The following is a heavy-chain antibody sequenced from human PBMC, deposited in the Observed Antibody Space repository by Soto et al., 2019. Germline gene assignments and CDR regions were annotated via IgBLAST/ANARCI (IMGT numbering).Heavy chain of an antibody. D-gene: IGHD6-6*01. CDR3: ARDYIAARYEVGSLTHY. J-gene: IGHJ4*02. CDR1: GFTFSSYA. Sequence: GGSLRLSCAASGFTFSSYAVSWVRQAPGKGLEWVSAISSSGGNTYYADSVKGRFTISRDNAKNSLYLQMNSLRAEDTAVYYCARDYIAARYEVGSLTHYWGQGTLVTVSS. CDR2: ISSSGGNT. V-gene: IGHV3-23*01.